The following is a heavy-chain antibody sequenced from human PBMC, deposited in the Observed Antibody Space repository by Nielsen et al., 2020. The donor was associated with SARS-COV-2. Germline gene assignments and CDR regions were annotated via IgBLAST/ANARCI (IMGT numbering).Heavy chain of an antibody. CDR3: ARGLSRTGWYRFEF. Sequence: GESLKISCAAPGFTVSRYNMNWVRQAPGKGLEWVSIIYSDGSTYYAGSVKGRLTISRDNSKNTLYLQMNSLRAEDTAVYHCARGLSRTGWYRFEFWGQGTMVTVSS. CDR2: IYSDGST. CDR1: GFTVSRYN. V-gene: IGHV3-53*01. J-gene: IGHJ3*01. D-gene: IGHD6-19*01.